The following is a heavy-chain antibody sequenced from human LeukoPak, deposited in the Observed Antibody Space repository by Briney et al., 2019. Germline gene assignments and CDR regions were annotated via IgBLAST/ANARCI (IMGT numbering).Heavy chain of an antibody. J-gene: IGHJ4*02. CDR3: ASDSSSTFDY. Sequence: SGTLSLTCAASSGSISTKNWWSWVRQPPGKGLEWVGEIYPSGSTNYNPSLKSRITISVDTSKNQFSLKLNSVTAADTAVYYCASDSSSTFDYWGQGTLVTVSS. CDR2: IYPSGST. V-gene: IGHV4-4*02. D-gene: IGHD6-6*01. CDR1: SGSISTKNW.